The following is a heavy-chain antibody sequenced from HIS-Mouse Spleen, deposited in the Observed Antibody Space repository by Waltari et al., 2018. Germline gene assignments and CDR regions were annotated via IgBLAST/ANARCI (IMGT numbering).Heavy chain of an antibody. CDR3: AKDGRSLNY. Sequence: EVQLVESGGGLVQPGRSLRLSCAASGFPFDDYAMHWVRPGPGKGLEWVSGISWNSGSIGYADSVKGRFTISRDNAKNSLYLQMNSLRAEDTALYYCAKDGRSLNYWGQGTLVTVSS. CDR1: GFPFDDYA. V-gene: IGHV3-9*01. J-gene: IGHJ4*02. CDR2: ISWNSGSI.